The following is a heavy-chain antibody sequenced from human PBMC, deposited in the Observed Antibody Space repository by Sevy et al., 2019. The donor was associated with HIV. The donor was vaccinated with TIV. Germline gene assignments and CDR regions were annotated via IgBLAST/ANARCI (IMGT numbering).Heavy chain of an antibody. CDR2: MNPKSSNT. Sequence: ASVKVSCKASGYSFTNYDINWVRQATGQGLEWMGWMNPKSSNTGYAQKLQGRVTMTGNTSTSTAYMELSSLRSEDTAVYYCARGYKYGSGGYLIDYWGQGTLITVSS. V-gene: IGHV1-8*02. CDR1: GYSFTNYD. D-gene: IGHD3-10*01. CDR3: ARGYKYGSGGYLIDY. J-gene: IGHJ4*02.